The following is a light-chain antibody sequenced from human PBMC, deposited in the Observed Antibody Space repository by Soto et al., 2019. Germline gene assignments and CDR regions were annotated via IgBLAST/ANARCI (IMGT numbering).Light chain of an antibody. CDR1: SSNIGAGYD. V-gene: IGLV1-40*01. CDR3: QSYDSSRSGYV. J-gene: IGLJ2*01. Sequence: QSALTQPPSVSGAPGQRVTISCTGSSSNIGAGYDVHWYQQLPGTAPKLLIYGNSNRPSGVPDRFSGSKSGTSASLAITGLQAEDEADYYCQSYDSSRSGYVFGGGTKLTVL. CDR2: GNS.